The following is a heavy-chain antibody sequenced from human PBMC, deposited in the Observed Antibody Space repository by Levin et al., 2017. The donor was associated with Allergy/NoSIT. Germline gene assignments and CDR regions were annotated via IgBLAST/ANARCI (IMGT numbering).Heavy chain of an antibody. CDR2: IFYSGDT. J-gene: IGHJ4*02. CDR3: ARAGSYTYDWYVLDY. Sequence: GSLRLSCTVSGGSISTYYWSWIRQPPGKGLEWIGYIFYSGDTNYNPSLKGRITMSVDTSKNQFSLKLSSVTAADTAVYYCARAGSYTYDWYVLDYWGQGTLVTVSS. V-gene: IGHV4-59*01. D-gene: IGHD1-1*01. CDR1: GGSISTYY.